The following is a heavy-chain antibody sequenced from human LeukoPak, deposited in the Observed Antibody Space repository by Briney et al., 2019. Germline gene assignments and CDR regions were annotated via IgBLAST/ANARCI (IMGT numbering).Heavy chain of an antibody. V-gene: IGHV1-2*06. Sequence: ASVKVSCKASGYTFTGYYMHWVRQAPGQGLEWMGRINPNSGGTNYAQKFQGRVTMTRDTSISTAYMELSRLRSDDTAVYYCAFLTVTTSEYYFDYWGQGTLVTVSS. CDR2: INPNSGGT. CDR1: GYTFTGYY. J-gene: IGHJ4*02. D-gene: IGHD4-17*01. CDR3: AFLTVTTSEYYFDY.